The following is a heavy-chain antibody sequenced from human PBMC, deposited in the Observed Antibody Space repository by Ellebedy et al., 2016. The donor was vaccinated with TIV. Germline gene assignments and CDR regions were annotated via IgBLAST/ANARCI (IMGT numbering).Heavy chain of an antibody. V-gene: IGHV3-23*01. CDR3: AKDERVAGHLHVDY. J-gene: IGHJ4*02. Sequence: GESLKISCAASGFTFSSYAMSWVRQSPGKGLDWVSGISGSGVTVYAESVKGRFIISRDNSQNTLSLQMNSLRAEDTAVYYCAKDERVAGHLHVDYWGQGTLVTVSS. CDR2: ISGSGVT. D-gene: IGHD6-19*01. CDR1: GFTFSSYA.